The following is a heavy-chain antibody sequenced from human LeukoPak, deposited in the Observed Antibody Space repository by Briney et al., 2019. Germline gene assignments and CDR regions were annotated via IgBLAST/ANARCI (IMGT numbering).Heavy chain of an antibody. V-gene: IGHV4-34*01. CDR3: ARVRRFMYYYYYMDV. J-gene: IGHJ6*03. CDR1: GGSFSGYY. CDR2: INHSGSA. Sequence: SETLSLTCAVYGGSFSGYYWSWIRQPPGKGLEWIGEINHSGSANYNPSLKSRVTISVDTSKNQFSLKLSSVTAADTAVYYCARVRRFMYYYYYMDVWGKGTTVTVSS. D-gene: IGHD3-10*01.